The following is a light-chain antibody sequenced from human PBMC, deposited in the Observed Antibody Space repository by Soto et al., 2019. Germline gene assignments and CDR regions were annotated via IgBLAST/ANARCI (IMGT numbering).Light chain of an antibody. Sequence: DIQMTQSPSTLSASVGDRVTTTCRASQSISSWVAWYQQKPGKAPKLLIYQASSLQSGVPSRFSGSGSGTEFTLTITSLQPDDFATYYCQQYNSYPVTFGGGTRVEIK. CDR2: QAS. V-gene: IGKV1-5*03. J-gene: IGKJ4*01. CDR3: QQYNSYPVT. CDR1: QSISSW.